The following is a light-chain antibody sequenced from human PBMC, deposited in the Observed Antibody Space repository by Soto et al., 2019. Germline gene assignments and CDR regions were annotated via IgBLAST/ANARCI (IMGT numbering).Light chain of an antibody. CDR2: DTS. CDR1: QSVSTF. Sequence: EIVLTQSPATLSLSPGERATLSCRASQSVSTFLAWYQQNPGQAPRLLIYDTSNRATGVPARFTGSGSGTDFTLTISSLEPEDFAVYYCHQRSNWPPTFGPGTKVDIK. CDR3: HQRSNWPPT. J-gene: IGKJ3*01. V-gene: IGKV3-11*01.